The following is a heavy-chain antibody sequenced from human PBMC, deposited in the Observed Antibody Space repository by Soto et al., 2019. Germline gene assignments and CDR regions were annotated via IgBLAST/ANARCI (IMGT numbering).Heavy chain of an antibody. D-gene: IGHD4-4*01. CDR3: AREEATVTTFFPYYYGMDG. CDR1: GGSVSSGSYY. V-gene: IGHV4-61*01. J-gene: IGHJ6*02. CDR2: IYYSGST. Sequence: SETLSLTCTVSGGSVSSGSYYWSWIRQPPGKGLEWIGYIYYSGSTNYNPSLKSRVTISVDTSKNQFSLKLSSVTAADTAVYYGAREEATVTTFFPYYYGMDGWGQGATVTVSS.